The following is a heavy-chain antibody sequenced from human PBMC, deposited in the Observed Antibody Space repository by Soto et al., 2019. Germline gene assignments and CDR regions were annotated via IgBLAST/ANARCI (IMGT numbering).Heavy chain of an antibody. D-gene: IGHD3-22*01. CDR2: IWYDGSNK. CDR1: GFTFSSYG. Sequence: QVQLVESGGGVVQPGRSLSLSCAASGFTFSSYGMHWVRQAPGKGLEWVAVIWYDGSNKYYADSVKGRFTISRDNSKNTLYLQINSLRAEDTAVYYCARDTRHYYDSSGYLGNWVQGTLVTVS. V-gene: IGHV3-33*01. J-gene: IGHJ4*02. CDR3: ARDTRHYYDSSGYLGN.